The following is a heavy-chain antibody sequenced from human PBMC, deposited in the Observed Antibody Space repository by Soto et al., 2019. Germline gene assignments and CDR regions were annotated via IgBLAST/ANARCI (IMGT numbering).Heavy chain of an antibody. CDR2: ITWSSDSM. D-gene: IGHD3-10*01. CDR1: GFTFYNNG. Sequence: DVQLVESGGGLVQPGRSLRLSCVASGFTFYNNGMHWVRQAPGRGLEWVSGITWSSDSMGYADSVKGRFTISRDNAKNSLYLQMNSLRPEDTALYYCAKEDSGFSGYMDVWGKGTTVTVSS. J-gene: IGHJ6*03. CDR3: AKEDSGFSGYMDV. V-gene: IGHV3-9*01.